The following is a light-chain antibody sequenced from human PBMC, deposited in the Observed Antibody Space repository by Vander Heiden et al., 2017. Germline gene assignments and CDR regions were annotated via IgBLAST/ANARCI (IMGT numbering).Light chain of an antibody. Sequence: EIVLTQSPATLSLSPGERATLSCRASQSVSSYLAWYQQKPGQAPRLLIYDASNRATGIPARFSGSGSGTDFTLQSGNSQESVTVYYCQQRSNWSFAQGTKLEIK. CDR2: DAS. V-gene: IGKV3-11*01. CDR3: QQRSNWS. J-gene: IGKJ2*01. CDR1: QSVSSY.